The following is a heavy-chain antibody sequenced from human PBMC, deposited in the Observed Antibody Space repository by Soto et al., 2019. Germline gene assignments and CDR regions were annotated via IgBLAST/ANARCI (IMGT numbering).Heavy chain of an antibody. J-gene: IGHJ5*02. CDR3: ARVVLRHCVVIPAARLDP. V-gene: IGHV1-3*01. CDR1: GYTFTSSA. D-gene: IGHD2-2*01. CDR2: INGGDGDT. Sequence: VSYRASGYTFTSSAMHLVRPAPGQRVEWMGWINGGDGDTKYSLNCQGRVSISRDPSASTAYMELSSLRSEVTAVYYCARVVLRHCVVIPAARLDPWAKGTRVAASS.